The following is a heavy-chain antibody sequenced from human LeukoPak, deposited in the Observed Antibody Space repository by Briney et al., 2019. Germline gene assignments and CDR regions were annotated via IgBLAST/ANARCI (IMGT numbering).Heavy chain of an antibody. CDR3: ARGGRIVVVPAAMQDYYYYYMDV. CDR1: GYTFTSYD. Sequence: GASVKVSCKASGYTFTSYDINWVRHATGQGLEWMGWMNPNSDNTGYAQKFQGRVTITRNTSISTAYMELSSLRSEDTAVYYCARGGRIVVVPAAMQDYYYYYMDVWGKGTTVTVSS. J-gene: IGHJ6*03. V-gene: IGHV1-8*03. D-gene: IGHD2-2*01. CDR2: MNPNSDNT.